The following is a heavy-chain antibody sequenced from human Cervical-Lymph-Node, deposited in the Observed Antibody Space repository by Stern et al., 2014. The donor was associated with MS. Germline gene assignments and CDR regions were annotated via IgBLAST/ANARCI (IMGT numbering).Heavy chain of an antibody. CDR2: LYHTGGV. D-gene: IGHD2-15*01. CDR3: AREGEYCSGSRCYPFLDY. Sequence: VQLVESGPGLVKPSETLSLTCTVSGGSLRSYYWNWIRQAPGKGLEWLGVLYHTGGVNYNPSLSSRVAMSVDTSKNQFSLTVSSVTAADTAVYYCAREGEYCSGSRCYPFLDYWGQGTLVTVSS. CDR1: GGSLRSYY. V-gene: IGHV4-59*01. J-gene: IGHJ4*02.